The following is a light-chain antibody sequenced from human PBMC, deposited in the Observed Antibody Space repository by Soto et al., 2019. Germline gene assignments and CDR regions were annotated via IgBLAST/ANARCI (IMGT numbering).Light chain of an antibody. J-gene: IGLJ1*01. CDR3: QSYDNSLSGYV. CDR1: SSNIGAGYD. V-gene: IGLV1-40*01. Sequence: QPVLTQPPSVSGAPGQRVTISCTGGSSNIGAGYDVHWYQQLPGTAPKVLIYGNSNRPSGVPDRFSGSKSGTSASLVITGLQAEDEADYYCQSYDNSLSGYVFGTGTKLTVL. CDR2: GNS.